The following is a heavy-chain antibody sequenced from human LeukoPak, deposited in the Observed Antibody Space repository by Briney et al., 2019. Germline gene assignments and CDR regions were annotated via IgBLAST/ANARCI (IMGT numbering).Heavy chain of an antibody. CDR1: GGSFSGYY. CDR2: INHSGST. D-gene: IGHD1-7*01. J-gene: IGHJ4*02. CDR3: ARKQNYYSDY. V-gene: IGHV4-34*01. Sequence: SETLSLTCAVYGGSFSGYYWSWIRQPPGKGLEWIGEINHSGSTNYDPSLKSRVTISVDTSKNQFSLKLSSVTAADTAVYYCARKQNYYSDYWGQGTLVAVSS.